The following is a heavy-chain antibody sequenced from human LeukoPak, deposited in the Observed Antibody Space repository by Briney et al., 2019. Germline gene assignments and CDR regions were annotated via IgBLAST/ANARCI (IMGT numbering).Heavy chain of an antibody. Sequence: ASVKASCKASGGTFSSYAISWVRQAPGQGLEWMGRIIPIFGTTNYAQKFQGRVTITADKSTSTAYMELSSLRSEDTAVYYCARTDYGGNSGNWFDPWGQGTLVTVSS. CDR3: ARTDYGGNSGNWFDP. CDR2: IIPIFGTT. CDR1: GGTFSSYA. V-gene: IGHV1-69*06. J-gene: IGHJ5*02. D-gene: IGHD4-23*01.